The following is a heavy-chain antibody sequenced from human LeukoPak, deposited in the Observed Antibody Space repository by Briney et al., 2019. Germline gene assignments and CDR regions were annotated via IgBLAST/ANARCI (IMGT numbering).Heavy chain of an antibody. V-gene: IGHV4-4*07. CDR2: IYTSGST. J-gene: IGHJ5*02. CDR3: ARDRGFSYALGWFDP. D-gene: IGHD5-18*01. CDR1: GDSFSSYY. Sequence: SETLSLTCTVSGDSFSSYYWRWIRQPAGKGLEWIGRIYTSGSTNYNPSLKSRVTMSVDTSKNHFPLKLSSVTAADTAVYYCARDRGFSYALGWFDPGGQGTLVTVS.